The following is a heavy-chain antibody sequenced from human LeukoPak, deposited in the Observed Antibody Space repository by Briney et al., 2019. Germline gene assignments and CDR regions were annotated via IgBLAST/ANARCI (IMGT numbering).Heavy chain of an antibody. CDR1: GFTFSSYE. CDR2: ISSSGTTI. D-gene: IGHD3-10*01. Sequence: GGSLRLSCTASGFTFSSYEMNWVRQAPGKGLEWVSYISSSGTTIYYADSVKGRFTISRDNAKNSLYLQVDSLRAEDTAVYYCARGRSLDYWGQGTLVTVSS. J-gene: IGHJ4*02. CDR3: ARGRSLDY. V-gene: IGHV3-48*03.